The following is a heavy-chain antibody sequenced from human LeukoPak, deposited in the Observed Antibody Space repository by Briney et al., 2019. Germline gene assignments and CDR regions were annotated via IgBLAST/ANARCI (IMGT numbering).Heavy chain of an antibody. D-gene: IGHD5-12*01. V-gene: IGHV5-51*01. J-gene: IGHJ6*02. CDR2: IYPGVSDT. CDR3: ARHLGPGYSGYVDYYYYGMDV. CDR1: GYSFTSYC. Sequence: GESLKISCKGSGYSFTSYCIGWVRQMPGKGLEWMGIIYPGVSDTRYSPSFQGQVTISADKSISTAYLQWSSLKASDTAMYYCARHLGPGYSGYVDYYYYGMDVWGQGTTVTVSS.